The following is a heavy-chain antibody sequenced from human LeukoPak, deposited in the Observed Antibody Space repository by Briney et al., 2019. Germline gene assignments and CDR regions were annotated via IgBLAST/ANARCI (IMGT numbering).Heavy chain of an antibody. CDR2: IYSGGST. CDR1: GFTVSSNY. D-gene: IGHD6-13*01. V-gene: IGHV3-53*01. J-gene: IGHJ4*02. CDR3: AKEVLIAAAGY. Sequence: PGGSLRLSCAASGFTVSSNYMSWVRQAPGKGLEWVSVIYSGGSTYYADSVKGRFTISRDNSKNTLYLQMNSLRAEDTAVYYCAKEVLIAAAGYRGQGTLVTVSS.